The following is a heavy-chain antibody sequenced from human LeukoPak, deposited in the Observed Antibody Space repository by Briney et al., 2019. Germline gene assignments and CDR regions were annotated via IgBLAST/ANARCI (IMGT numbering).Heavy chain of an antibody. CDR1: GGSISSGSHY. D-gene: IGHD1-20*01. Sequence: SETLSLTCTVSGGSISSGSHYWSWIRQPAGKGLEWIGRIYTSGSTNYNPSLKSRVTISVDTSKNQFSLKLSSVTAADTAVYYCARDDNWNYYDYWGQGTLVTVSP. CDR2: IYTSGST. CDR3: ARDDNWNYYDY. V-gene: IGHV4-61*02. J-gene: IGHJ4*02.